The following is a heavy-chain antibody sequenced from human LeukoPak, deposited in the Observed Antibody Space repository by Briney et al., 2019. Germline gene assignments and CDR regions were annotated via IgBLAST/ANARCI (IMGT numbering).Heavy chain of an antibody. J-gene: IGHJ4*02. V-gene: IGHV3-21*01. CDR1: GFTFSSYS. CDR3: ARGGRDGYNYY. D-gene: IGHD5-24*01. CDR2: ISSSSSYI. Sequence: GGSLRLSCAASGFTFSSYSMNWVRQAPGKGLEWDSSISSSSSYIYYADSVKGRFTISRDNAKNSLYLQMNSLRAEDTAVYYCARGGRDGYNYYWGQGTLVTVSS.